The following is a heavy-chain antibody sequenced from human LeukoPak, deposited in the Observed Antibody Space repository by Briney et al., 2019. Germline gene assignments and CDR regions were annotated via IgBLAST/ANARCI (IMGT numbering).Heavy chain of an antibody. V-gene: IGHV3-11*04. D-gene: IGHD6-19*01. J-gene: IGHJ5*02. CDR1: GFTFSDYY. CDR2: ISGSGTTI. Sequence: GGSLRLSCAGSGFTFSDYYMNWIRQAPGKGLEWVSYISGSGTTIYYPDSVKGRFTVSRDNAKNSLYLQMNSLRAEDTAVYYCARDQYSGWLNWFDPWGQGTLVTVSS. CDR3: ARDQYSGWLNWFDP.